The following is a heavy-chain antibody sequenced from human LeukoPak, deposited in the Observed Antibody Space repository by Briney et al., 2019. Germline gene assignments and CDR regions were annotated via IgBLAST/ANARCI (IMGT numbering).Heavy chain of an antibody. J-gene: IGHJ3*02. CDR1: GFTFSGYG. CDR3: ARDNDSSGYWDGFDI. CDR2: IWDDGSNK. V-gene: IGHV3-33*01. D-gene: IGHD3-22*01. Sequence: PGGSLRLSCAASGFTFSGYGMRWVRQAPGKGLEWVSVIWDDGSNKYYADSVKGRFTISRDNSKNTLYLQMNSLRAEDTAVYYCARDNDSSGYWDGFDIWGQGTMVTVSS.